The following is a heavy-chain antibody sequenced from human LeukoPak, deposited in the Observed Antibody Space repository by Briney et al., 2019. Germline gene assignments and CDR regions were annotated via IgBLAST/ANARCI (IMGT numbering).Heavy chain of an antibody. V-gene: IGHV4-31*03. J-gene: IGHJ6*02. D-gene: IGHD6-6*01. CDR3: ARDKRGYSSSVYYYYYGMDV. Sequence: SQTLSLTCTVSGVSISSGGYYWSWIRQHPGKGLEWIGYIYYSGSTYYNPSLKSRVTISVDTSKNQFSLKLSSVTAADTAVYYCARDKRGYSSSVYYYYYGMDVWGQGTTVTVSS. CDR2: IYYSGST. CDR1: GVSISSGGYY.